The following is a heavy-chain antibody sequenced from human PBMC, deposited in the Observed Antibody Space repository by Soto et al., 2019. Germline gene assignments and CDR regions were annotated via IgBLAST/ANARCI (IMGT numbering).Heavy chain of an antibody. Sequence: SETLSLTCAVPGGSSSSSNWWSWFRQPPGKGLEWIGEIYHSGSTNYNPSLKSRVTISVDKSKNQFSLKLSSVTAADTAVYYCARVTPPNYDILTGPFDYWGQGTLVTVSS. V-gene: IGHV4-4*02. D-gene: IGHD3-9*01. CDR3: ARVTPPNYDILTGPFDY. CDR1: GGSSSSSNW. J-gene: IGHJ4*02. CDR2: IYHSGST.